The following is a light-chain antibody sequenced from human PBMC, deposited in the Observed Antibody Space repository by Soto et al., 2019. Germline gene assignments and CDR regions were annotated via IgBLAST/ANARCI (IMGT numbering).Light chain of an antibody. V-gene: IGKV1-27*01. CDR1: QGVSNY. CDR2: AAS. J-gene: IGKJ1*01. Sequence: DIKMTQSPSSLSASVGDRVTITCRATQGVSNYLAWYQQKPGKVPKLLIYAASTLHSGVPSRFSGSGAGTDCARTISSLQPEDFTTYYCQKYNSATWTFCQGTKVDI. CDR3: QKYNSATWT.